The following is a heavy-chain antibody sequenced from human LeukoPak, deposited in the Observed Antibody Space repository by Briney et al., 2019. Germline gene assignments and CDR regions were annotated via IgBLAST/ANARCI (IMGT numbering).Heavy chain of an antibody. CDR1: GFTFSKYD. Sequence: EGSLRLPCVASGFTFSKYDMSWVRQAPGKGLEWVSGISDSGDQTYYADSVRARFTISRDNSKNTLYLQVNSLRAEDTALYYCAKEITLTTAYFDYWGQGTLVTVSS. V-gene: IGHV3-23*01. J-gene: IGHJ4*02. CDR3: AKEITLTTAYFDY. D-gene: IGHD4-17*01. CDR2: ISDSGDQT.